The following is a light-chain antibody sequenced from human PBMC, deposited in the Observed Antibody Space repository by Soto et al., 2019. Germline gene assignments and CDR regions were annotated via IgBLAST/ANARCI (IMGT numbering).Light chain of an antibody. Sequence: QSVLTQPASVSGSPGQSITISCIGTSSDVGVYDFVSWYQHHPGKAPKLLIYEVSNRPSGVSNRFSSSKSGNTASLTISGLQAEDEADYYCSSYTNNSPYVFGTGTKVTVL. V-gene: IGLV2-14*01. CDR2: EVS. CDR1: SSDVGVYDF. CDR3: SSYTNNSPYV. J-gene: IGLJ1*01.